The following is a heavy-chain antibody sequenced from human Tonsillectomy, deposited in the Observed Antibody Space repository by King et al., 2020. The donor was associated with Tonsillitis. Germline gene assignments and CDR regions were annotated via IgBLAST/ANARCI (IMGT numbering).Heavy chain of an antibody. V-gene: IGHV4-59*01. D-gene: IGHD3-22*01. CDR3: ARDQNYYDSSGYYRGGFDY. Sequence: QLQESGPGLVKPSETLSLTCTVSGGSISSYYWSWIRQPPGKGLEWIGYIYYSGSTNYNPSLKSRVTISVDTSKNPFSLKLSSVTAADTAVYYCARDQNYYDSSGYYRGGFDYWGQGTLVTVSS. CDR1: GGSISSYY. CDR2: IYYSGST. J-gene: IGHJ4*02.